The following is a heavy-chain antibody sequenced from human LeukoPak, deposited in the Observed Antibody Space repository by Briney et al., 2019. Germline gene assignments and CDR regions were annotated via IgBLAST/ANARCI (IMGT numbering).Heavy chain of an antibody. Sequence: GGSLRLSCAASGFTFSGSAMHWVRQASGKGLEWVGRIRSKANSYATAYAASVKGRFTISRDDSKNTAYLQMNSLKTEDTAVYYCTYNAGYSSGWYSPWGQGTLVTVSS. CDR2: IRSKANSYAT. D-gene: IGHD6-19*01. CDR3: TYNAGYSSGWYSP. CDR1: GFTFSGSA. J-gene: IGHJ5*02. V-gene: IGHV3-73*01.